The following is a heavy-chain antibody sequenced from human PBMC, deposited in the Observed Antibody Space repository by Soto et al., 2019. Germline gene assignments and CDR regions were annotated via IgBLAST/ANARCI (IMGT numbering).Heavy chain of an antibody. CDR1: GLSLSTSGVG. J-gene: IGHJ4*02. CDR2: IYWDDDK. D-gene: IGHD3-9*01. CDR3: ARVIVLTGPRRAREFDY. V-gene: IGHV2-5*02. Sequence: QITLKESGPTLVKPTQTLTLTCTLSGLSLSTSGVGVGWIRQPPGKALEWLALIYWDDDKRFSPSLRSRLNITTDTSKDQVALTMTNMDPVDTATYYCARVIVLTGPRRAREFDYWGQGTLVTVSS.